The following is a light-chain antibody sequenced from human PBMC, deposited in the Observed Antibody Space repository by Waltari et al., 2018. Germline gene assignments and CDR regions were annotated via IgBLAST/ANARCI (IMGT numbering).Light chain of an antibody. J-gene: IGKJ1*01. V-gene: IGKV3-20*01. CDR3: QHYLRLPAT. CDR2: GAY. CDR1: QSVTRT. Sequence: CRARQSVTRTLAWYQQNPGQAPRLLIYGAYNRATGIPDRFSGSGSGTDFSLTISRLEPEDFAVYYCQHYLRLPATFGQGTKVEIK.